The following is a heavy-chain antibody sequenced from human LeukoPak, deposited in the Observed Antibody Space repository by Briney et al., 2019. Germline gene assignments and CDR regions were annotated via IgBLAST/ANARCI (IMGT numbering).Heavy chain of an antibody. D-gene: IGHD1-14*01. J-gene: IGHJ4*02. CDR1: GFTFSTYW. CDR3: ARGVEPLAANTLAY. Sequence: PGGSLRLSCAASGFTFSTYWMSWVRQAPGKGLEWVSVIYSGGSTYYADSVKGRFTISRDNSKNTLYLQMNSLRAEDTAVYYCARGVEPLAANTLAYWGQGTLVTVSS. V-gene: IGHV3-53*01. CDR2: IYSGGST.